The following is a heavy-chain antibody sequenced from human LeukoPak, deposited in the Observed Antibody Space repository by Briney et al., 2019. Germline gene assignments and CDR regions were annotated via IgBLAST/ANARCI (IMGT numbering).Heavy chain of an antibody. CDR2: IIPIFGTA. Sequence: GSSVKVSCKASGGTFSSYAISWVRQAPGQGLEWMGRIIPIFGTANYAQKFQGRVTITTDESTSTAYMKLSSLRSEDTAVYYCASSYSSGWYGAFDIWGQATMVTVSS. J-gene: IGHJ3*02. CDR3: ASSYSSGWYGAFDI. CDR1: GGTFSSYA. V-gene: IGHV1-69*05. D-gene: IGHD6-19*01.